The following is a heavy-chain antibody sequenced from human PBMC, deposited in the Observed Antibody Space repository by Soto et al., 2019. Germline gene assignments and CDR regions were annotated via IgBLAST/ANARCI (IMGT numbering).Heavy chain of an antibody. Sequence: QVQLVQSGAEEKKPGASVKVSCKASGYTFTGYAMHWVRQAPGQRLEWMGWINAGNGNTKYSQKFQGRVTITRDTSASTAYMELSSLRSEDTAVYYCARAPGGPGIAEYWGQGTLVTVSS. CDR2: INAGNGNT. CDR3: ARAPGGPGIAEY. J-gene: IGHJ4*02. V-gene: IGHV1-3*05. CDR1: GYTFTGYA. D-gene: IGHD6-13*01.